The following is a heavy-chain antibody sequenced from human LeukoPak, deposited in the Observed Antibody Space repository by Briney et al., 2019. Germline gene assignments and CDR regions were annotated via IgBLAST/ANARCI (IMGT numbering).Heavy chain of an antibody. Sequence: SETLSLTCTVSGGSISSSSYYWGWIRQPPGKGLEWIGSIYSSGSTYYNPSLKSRVTISVDTSKNQFSLKLSSVTAADTAVYYCARPREVYCSSTSCYAYNWFDPWGQGTLVTVSS. CDR2: IYSSGST. CDR1: GGSISSSSYY. CDR3: ARPREVYCSSTSCYAYNWFDP. J-gene: IGHJ5*02. V-gene: IGHV4-39*01. D-gene: IGHD2-2*01.